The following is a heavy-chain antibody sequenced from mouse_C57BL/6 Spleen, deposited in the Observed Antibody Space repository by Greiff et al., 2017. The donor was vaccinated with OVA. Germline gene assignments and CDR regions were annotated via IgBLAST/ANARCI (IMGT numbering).Heavy chain of an antibody. CDR2: IDPSDSYT. J-gene: IGHJ2*01. D-gene: IGHD1-1*01. Sequence: QVQLQQSGAELVKPGASVKLSCKASGYTFTSYWMQWVKQRPGQGLEWIGEIDPSDSYTNYNQKFKGKATLTVDTSSSTAYMQLSSLTSEDSAVYYCAAITTVVSYYFDYWGQGTTLTVSS. CDR1: GYTFTSYW. V-gene: IGHV1-50*01. CDR3: AAITTVVSYYFDY.